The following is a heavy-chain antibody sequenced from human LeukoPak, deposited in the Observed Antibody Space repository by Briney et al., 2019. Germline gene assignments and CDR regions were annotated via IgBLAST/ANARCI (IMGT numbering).Heavy chain of an antibody. CDR1: RFTFSSYS. D-gene: IGHD2-21*02. CDR2: ISSSSSYI. Sequence: GGSLRLSCAASRFTFSSYSMNWVRQAPGKGLEWVSSISSSSSYIYYADSVKGRFTISRDNAKNSLYLQMNSLRAEDTAVYYCASLDRGYYYSFDYWGQGTLVTVSS. V-gene: IGHV3-21*01. CDR3: ASLDRGYYYSFDY. J-gene: IGHJ4*02.